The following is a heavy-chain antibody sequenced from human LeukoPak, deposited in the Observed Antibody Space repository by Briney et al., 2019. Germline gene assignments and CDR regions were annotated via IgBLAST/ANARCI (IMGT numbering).Heavy chain of an antibody. CDR1: DVPIGSYS. D-gene: IGHD3-3*02. CDR2: IYKTGTT. J-gene: IGHJ6*01. Sequence: SETLSLTCTVSDVPIGSYSWTWVRQSPGKGLEWIASIYKTGTTKYNPSLKSRVTISPGASNQQGWSLRLSSVTAADTAVYFCARFTAFNYYYAMDVWGQGTTVIV. V-gene: IGHV4-59*01. CDR3: ARFTAFNYYYAMDV.